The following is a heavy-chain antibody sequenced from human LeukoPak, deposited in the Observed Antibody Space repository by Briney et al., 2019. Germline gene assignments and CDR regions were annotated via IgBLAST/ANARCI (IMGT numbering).Heavy chain of an antibody. D-gene: IGHD3-22*01. Sequence: GGSLRLSCAASGFTFSSYWMSWVRQAPGKGLEWVANIKQDGSEKYYVDSVKGRFTISRDNAKNSLYLQMNSLRAEDTAVYYCARGYYDSSGYYRYWGQGTLVTVSS. CDR1: GFTFSSYW. CDR2: IKQDGSEK. J-gene: IGHJ4*02. CDR3: ARGYYDSSGYYRY. V-gene: IGHV3-7*01.